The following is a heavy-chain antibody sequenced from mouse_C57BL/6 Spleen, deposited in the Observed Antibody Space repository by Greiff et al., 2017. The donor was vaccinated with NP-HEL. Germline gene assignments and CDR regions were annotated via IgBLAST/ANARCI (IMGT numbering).Heavy chain of an antibody. CDR3: ARNGYYPSY. J-gene: IGHJ2*01. D-gene: IGHD2-3*01. V-gene: IGHV1-82*01. Sequence: VKLQESGPELVKPGASVKISCKASGYAFSSSWMNWVKQRPGKGLEWIGRIYPGDGDTNYNGKFKGKATLTADKSSSTAYMQLSSLTSEDSAVYFCARNGYYPSYWGQGTTLTVSS. CDR1: GYAFSSSW. CDR2: IYPGDGDT.